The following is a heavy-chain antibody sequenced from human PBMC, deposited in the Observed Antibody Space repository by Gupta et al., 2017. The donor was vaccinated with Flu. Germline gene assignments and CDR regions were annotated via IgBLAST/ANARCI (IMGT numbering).Heavy chain of an antibody. CDR1: SAA. J-gene: IGHJ4*02. V-gene: IGHV6-1*01. CDR2: AYFRSKWYF. CDR3: AIAIHGLCFEL. D-gene: IGHD4-17*01. Sequence: SAASSWLRQSPSKGLVWLGRAYFRSKWYFDYAPSMKGRILLTQDTSKNQVSLHLNSVTPDDTAVCYCAIAIHGLCFELWGPGSPVTGSP.